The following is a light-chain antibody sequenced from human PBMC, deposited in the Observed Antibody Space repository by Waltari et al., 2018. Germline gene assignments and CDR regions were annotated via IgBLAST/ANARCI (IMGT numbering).Light chain of an antibody. V-gene: IGKV1-39*01. CDR1: QNIRTH. J-gene: IGKJ1*01. CDR2: AAS. CDR3: QQSFSSPWT. Sequence: IQMTQSPSSLSASVGDTVTVTCRASQNIRTHLNWYQQKPTTAPKLLIYAASTLHRGVPSRFSGSGSETDFTLTVTNLQPDDFAIYFCQQSFSSPWTFGQGTRV.